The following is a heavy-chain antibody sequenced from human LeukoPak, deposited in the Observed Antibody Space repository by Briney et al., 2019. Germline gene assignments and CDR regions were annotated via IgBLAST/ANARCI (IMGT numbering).Heavy chain of an antibody. CDR2: IYYSGST. J-gene: IGHJ5*02. CDR1: GGPISSYY. Sequence: SETLSLTCTVSGGPISSYYWSWIRQPPGKGLEWIGYIYYSGSTNYNPSLKSRVTISVDTSKNQFSLKLSSVTAADTAVYYCARAGPYSSVAFDPWGQGTLVTVSS. D-gene: IGHD6-25*01. V-gene: IGHV4-59*01. CDR3: ARAGPYSSVAFDP.